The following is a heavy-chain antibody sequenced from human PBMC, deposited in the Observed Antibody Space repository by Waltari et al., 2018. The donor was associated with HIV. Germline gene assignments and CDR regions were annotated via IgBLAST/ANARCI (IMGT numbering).Heavy chain of an antibody. V-gene: IGHV5-51*03. CDR3: ARVSAGAANPFDL. J-gene: IGHJ2*01. D-gene: IGHD1-26*01. Sequence: EVQLVQSGAEVKKPGESLKISCQASGYSFSSHWVGWVRQTPEKGLEWMALIYPPDSDFMYSPSFAGQVTISVDESNNIVYLEWRRLRASDTATYFCARVSAGAANPFDLWGQGTVVIVSS. CDR2: IYPPDSDF. CDR1: GYSFSSHW.